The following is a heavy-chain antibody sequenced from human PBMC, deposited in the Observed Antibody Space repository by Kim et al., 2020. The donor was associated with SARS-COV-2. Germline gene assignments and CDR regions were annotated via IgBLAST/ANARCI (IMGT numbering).Heavy chain of an antibody. D-gene: IGHD1-26*01. V-gene: IGHV3-74*01. CDR1: GFRLSSYW. CDR2: SKDDGSGM. Sequence: GGSLRLSCEASGFRLSSYWMHWVRQVPGKGLEWVSRSKDDGSGMLYADSVKGRFTISRDDAKNTLYLQMNNLGAEDTALYYCVIDWAGDLPFYYLGQGTL. J-gene: IGHJ4*02. CDR3: VIDWAGDLPFYY.